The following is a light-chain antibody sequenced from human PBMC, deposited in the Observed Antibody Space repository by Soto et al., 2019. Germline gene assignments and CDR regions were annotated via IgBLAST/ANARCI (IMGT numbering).Light chain of an antibody. V-gene: IGLV2-14*03. CDR3: TSWTTSTTMI. CDR2: DVN. J-gene: IGLJ2*01. Sequence: QSALTQPASLSGSPGQSITISCTGTSSDIGAYNFVSWYQQHPGKAPKLMLYDVNIRPSGVSNRFSGSKSGNTASLTISGLQAEDEVDYYCTSWTTSTTMIFGGGTKVTVL. CDR1: SSDIGAYNF.